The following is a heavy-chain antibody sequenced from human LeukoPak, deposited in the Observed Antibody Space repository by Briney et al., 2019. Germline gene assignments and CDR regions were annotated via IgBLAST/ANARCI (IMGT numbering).Heavy chain of an antibody. CDR1: GGSISSGSYY. V-gene: IGHV4-61*02. CDR3: ARVSCSGGSCSFDY. Sequence: SETLSLTCTVSGGSISSGSYYWSWIRQPAGKGLEWIGRIYTSGSTNYNPSLKSRVTISVDTSKNQFSLKLSSVTAADTAEYYCARVSCSGGSCSFDYWGQGTLVTVSS. CDR2: IYTSGST. D-gene: IGHD2-15*01. J-gene: IGHJ4*02.